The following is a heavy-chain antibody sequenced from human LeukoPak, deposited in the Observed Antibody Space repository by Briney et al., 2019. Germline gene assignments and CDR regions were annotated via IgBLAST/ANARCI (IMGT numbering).Heavy chain of an antibody. CDR3: ARSSSSYFDY. CDR2: IYYSGST. Sequence: SETLSLTCTVSGGSNSSSSYYWGWIRQPPGKGLEWIGSIYYSGSTYYNPSLKRRVTISVDTSNNQFSLKLSSVTSADTAVYYCARSSSSYFDYWGQGTLVTVYS. J-gene: IGHJ4*02. V-gene: IGHV4-39*01. CDR1: GGSNSSSSYY. D-gene: IGHD6-6*01.